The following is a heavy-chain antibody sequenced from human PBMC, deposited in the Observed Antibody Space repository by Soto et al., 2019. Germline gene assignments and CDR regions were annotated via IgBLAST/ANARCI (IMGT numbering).Heavy chain of an antibody. CDR1: GGSISSYY. CDR3: ARTRTFYDFWSGYYTENSYYYYGMDV. CDR2: IYYSGST. D-gene: IGHD3-3*01. J-gene: IGHJ6*02. V-gene: IGHV4-59*01. Sequence: PSETLSLTCTVSGGSISSYYWSWIRQPPGKGLEWIGYIYYSGSTNYNPSLKSRVTISVDTSKNQFSLKLSSVTAADTAVYYCARTRTFYDFWSGYYTENSYYYYGMDVWGQGTTVTVSS.